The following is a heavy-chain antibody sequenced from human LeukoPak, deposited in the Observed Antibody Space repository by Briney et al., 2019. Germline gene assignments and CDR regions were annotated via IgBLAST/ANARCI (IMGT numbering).Heavy chain of an antibody. CDR1: GYSFSNYW. CDR2: IYPGDSDT. J-gene: IGHJ4*02. CDR3: ARHTAAAGGDY. V-gene: IGHV5-51*01. Sequence: GESLKISCKGSGYSFSNYWIGWVRQMPEIGLEWMGIIYPGDSDTRYSPSFQGQVTISADKSISTAYLQWSSLKASDTAMYYCARHTAAAGGDYWGQGTLVTVSS. D-gene: IGHD6-13*01.